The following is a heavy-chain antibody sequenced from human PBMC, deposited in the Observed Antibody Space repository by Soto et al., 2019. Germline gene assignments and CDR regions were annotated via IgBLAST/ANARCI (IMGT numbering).Heavy chain of an antibody. Sequence: QVQLVESGGGVVQPGGSLRLSCAASGFTFSSYAMHWVRQAPGKGLEWVAVISYDGSNKNYADSVKGRFTISRDNSKNTLYLQMNSLRAEDTAVYYCARGYDFWSGYYYPYGMDVWGQGTTVTVSS. J-gene: IGHJ6*02. CDR1: GFTFSSYA. V-gene: IGHV3-30-3*01. CDR3: ARGYDFWSGYYYPYGMDV. D-gene: IGHD3-3*01. CDR2: ISYDGSNK.